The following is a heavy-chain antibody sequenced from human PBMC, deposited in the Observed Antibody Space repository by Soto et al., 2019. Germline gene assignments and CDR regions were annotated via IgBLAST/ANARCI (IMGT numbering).Heavy chain of an antibody. D-gene: IGHD6-19*01. CDR2: IYYSGNT. CDR3: ARRHHLVVADTNRWFDA. V-gene: IGHV4-39*01. Sequence: QLQLQASGPGLVKPAETLSLTCTVSGGSITTSSYSWGWIRRPPGKGLEWLGSIYYSGNTYYNPSLKSRVTMSVDTSKSRFSLKLSSVTAADTALYYCARRHHLVVADTNRWFDAWGAGILVTVSS. CDR1: GGSITTSSYS. J-gene: IGHJ5*01.